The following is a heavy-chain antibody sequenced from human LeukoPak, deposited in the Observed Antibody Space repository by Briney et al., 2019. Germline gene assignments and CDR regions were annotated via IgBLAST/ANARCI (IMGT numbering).Heavy chain of an antibody. CDR3: ARDAGGYDFWSGYSTYYYYGMDV. CDR1: GYTFTSYY. CDR2: INPSGGST. J-gene: IGHJ6*02. D-gene: IGHD3-3*01. V-gene: IGHV1-46*01. Sequence: ASVKVSCKASGYTFTSYYMHWVRQAPGQGLEWMGIINPSGGSTSYAQKFQGRVTMTRDTSTSTVYMELSSLRSEGTAVYYCARDAGGYDFWSGYSTYYYYGMDVWGQGTTVTVSS.